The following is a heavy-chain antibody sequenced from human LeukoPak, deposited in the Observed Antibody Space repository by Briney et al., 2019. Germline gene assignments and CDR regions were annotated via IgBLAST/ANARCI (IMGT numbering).Heavy chain of an antibody. J-gene: IGHJ4*02. CDR1: GFTFNNYP. D-gene: IGHD3-22*01. CDR2: ITGGADST. CDR3: AKDNYDSSGFTADY. Sequence: GRSLRLSCAGSGFTFNNYPISWVRQTPGKGLEWVSAITGGADSTYYADSVKRRFTISRDNSKNTLYLQMHSLRAEDTAVYYCAKDNYDSSGFTADYWGQGTLVTVSS. V-gene: IGHV3-23*01.